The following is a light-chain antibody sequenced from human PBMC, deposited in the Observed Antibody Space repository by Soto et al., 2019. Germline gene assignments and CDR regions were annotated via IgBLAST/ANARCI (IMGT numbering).Light chain of an antibody. Sequence: DIQMTQSPSTLSASVGDRVTITCRASQSISSWLAWYQQKPGKAPKLMIYYASSLESGVPSRFSGSGSGTEFTLTISSLQPDDVATYYCQQYNSYSRTFGQGTKVDIK. J-gene: IGKJ1*01. V-gene: IGKV1-5*01. CDR2: YAS. CDR3: QQYNSYSRT. CDR1: QSISSW.